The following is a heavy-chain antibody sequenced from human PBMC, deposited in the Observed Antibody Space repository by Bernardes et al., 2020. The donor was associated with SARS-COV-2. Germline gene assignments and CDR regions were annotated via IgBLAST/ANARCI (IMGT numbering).Heavy chain of an antibody. CDR3: ARDWLLLHGDRVSEYYYYGMDV. Sequence: GGSLRLSCAASGFTFSSYAMHWVRQAPGKGLEWVAVISYDGSNKYYADSVKGRFTISRDNSKNTLYLQMNSLRAEDTAVYYCARDWLLLHGDRVSEYYYYGMDVWGQGTTVTVSS. J-gene: IGHJ6*02. CDR1: GFTFSSYA. D-gene: IGHD2-15*01. V-gene: IGHV3-30*01. CDR2: ISYDGSNK.